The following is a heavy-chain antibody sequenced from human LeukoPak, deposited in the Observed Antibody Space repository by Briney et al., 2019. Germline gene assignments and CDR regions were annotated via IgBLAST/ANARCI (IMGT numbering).Heavy chain of an antibody. D-gene: IGHD3-16*01. CDR3: ARGRGGHWYYYGMDV. J-gene: IGHJ6*02. CDR2: IYSGGST. CDR1: GFTVSSNY. V-gene: IGHV3-53*05. Sequence: GGSLRLSCAASGFTVSSNYMSWVRQAPGKGLEWVSVIYSGGSTYYADSVKGRFTISRDNSKNTLYLQMSSLRSEDTAVYYCARGRGGHWYYYGMDVWGQGTTVTVSS.